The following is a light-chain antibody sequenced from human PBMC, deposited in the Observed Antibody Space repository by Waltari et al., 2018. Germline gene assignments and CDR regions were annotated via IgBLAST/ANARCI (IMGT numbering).Light chain of an antibody. CDR3: QQYKDLPRT. CDR2: DAS. V-gene: IGKV1-33*01. Sequence: DIKMTQSPSSMSASVGDRVSLTCQASQDISIYLSWYQQKPGKAPKVLIYDASHLETGVPSRFTGSRSGTDFTFTISSLQPEDIATYYCQQYKDLPRTFGQGTKVEIK. J-gene: IGKJ1*01. CDR1: QDISIY.